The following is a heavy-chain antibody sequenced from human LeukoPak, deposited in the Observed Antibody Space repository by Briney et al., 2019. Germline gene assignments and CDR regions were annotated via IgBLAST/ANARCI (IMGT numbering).Heavy chain of an antibody. Sequence: GGSLRLSCAASGFTFSSYSMYWVRQAPGKGLEYLSAITNNGGSTNYANSVEGRFTISRDNSKNTLYLQMGSLRTEDMAVYYCAKSYYDILTGYYANGDPLDYWGQGTLVTVSS. V-gene: IGHV3-64*01. D-gene: IGHD3-9*01. J-gene: IGHJ4*02. CDR3: AKSYYDILTGYYANGDPLDY. CDR2: ITNNGGST. CDR1: GFTFSSYS.